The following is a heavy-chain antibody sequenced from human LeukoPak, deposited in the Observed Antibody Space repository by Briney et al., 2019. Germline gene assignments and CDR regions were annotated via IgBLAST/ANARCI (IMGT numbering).Heavy chain of an antibody. J-gene: IGHJ6*03. CDR1: GFTFSSYG. CDR2: ISGSGGST. V-gene: IGHV3-23*01. Sequence: GGTLRLSCAASGFTFSSYGMSWVRQAPGKGLEWVSAISGSGGSTYYADSVKGRFTISRDNSKNTLYLQMNSLRAEDTAVYYCARDGLRYYDSSGYDYYYYYMDVWGKGTTVTVSS. D-gene: IGHD3-22*01. CDR3: ARDGLRYYDSSGYDYYYYYMDV.